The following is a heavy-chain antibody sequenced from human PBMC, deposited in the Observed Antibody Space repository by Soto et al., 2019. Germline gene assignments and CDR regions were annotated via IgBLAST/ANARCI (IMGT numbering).Heavy chain of an antibody. Sequence: QITLKESGPTLVKPTQTLTLTCRFSGFSLSTTGVGVGWIRQPPGKALEWLALIYWADDKRYNPSLNSRLTITKDTSKNQVVVAMTNMDPVDTATYYCVQSRCGGDCLQSYASHSYYGLDVWGQGTTVTVSS. V-gene: IGHV2-5*02. D-gene: IGHD2-21*02. J-gene: IGHJ6*02. CDR2: IYWADDK. CDR1: GFSLSTTGVG. CDR3: VQSRCGGDCLQSYASHSYYGLDV.